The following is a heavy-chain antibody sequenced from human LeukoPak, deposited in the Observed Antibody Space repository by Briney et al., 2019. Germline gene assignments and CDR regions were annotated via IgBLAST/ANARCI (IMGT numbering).Heavy chain of an antibody. CDR3: ARDFFHGSGSYYHFDY. CDR1: GYTFTSYY. Sequence: GASVKVSCKASGYTFTSYYMHWVRQAPGQGLEWMGIINPSGGSTSYAQKFQGRVTMTRDMSTSTVYMELSSLRSEDTAVYYCARDFFHGSGSYYHFDYWGQGTLVTVSS. J-gene: IGHJ4*02. D-gene: IGHD3-10*01. CDR2: INPSGGST. V-gene: IGHV1-46*01.